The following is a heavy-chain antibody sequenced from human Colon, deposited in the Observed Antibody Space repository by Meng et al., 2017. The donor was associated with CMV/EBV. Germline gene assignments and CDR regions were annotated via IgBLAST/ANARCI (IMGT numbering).Heavy chain of an antibody. CDR2: IYYSGST. CDR1: GAPISTSSYF. J-gene: IGHJ4*02. D-gene: IGHD2-21*01. V-gene: IGHV4-39*02. CDR3: MNRAYSQGQDF. Sequence: SETLSLTCTVSGAPISTSSYFWGWVRQPPGKGLEWIATIYYSGSTDYNPSLQRRVTMSVDTSKNHFSLNLTSVTASDTAVYYCMNRAYSQGQDFWGQGTLVTVSS.